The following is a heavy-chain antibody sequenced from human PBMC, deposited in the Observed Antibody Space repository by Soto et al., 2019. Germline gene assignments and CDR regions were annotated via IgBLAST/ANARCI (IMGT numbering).Heavy chain of an antibody. V-gene: IGHV3-23*01. CDR3: AKDFMYIGWGSTRQGGAFDI. Sequence: GGSLRLSCAASGFTFISYAMSWVLQAPWKGLEWVSAISGSGGSTYYADSVKGRFTISRDNSKNTLYLQMNSLRAEDTAVYYCAKDFMYIGWGSTRQGGAFDIWGQGTMVTVSS. D-gene: IGHD3-16*01. CDR1: GFTFISYA. J-gene: IGHJ3*02. CDR2: ISGSGGST.